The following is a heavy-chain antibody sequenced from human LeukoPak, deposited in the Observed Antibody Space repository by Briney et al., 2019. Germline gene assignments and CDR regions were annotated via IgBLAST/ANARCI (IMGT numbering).Heavy chain of an antibody. J-gene: IGHJ4*02. CDR2: ISISSSNI. CDR1: GFRVSGYD. V-gene: IGHV3-11*06. D-gene: IGHD4-17*01. Sequence: GGSLRLSCAASGFRVSGYDLNWIRQAPGKGLEWIAYISISSSNIHYADSVRGRYTISRDNANNSLYLQLSSLRVEDTAVYYCARDHRVRWGSHDSGDYEKDYWGQGTLVTVSS. CDR3: ARDHRVRWGSHDSGDYEKDY.